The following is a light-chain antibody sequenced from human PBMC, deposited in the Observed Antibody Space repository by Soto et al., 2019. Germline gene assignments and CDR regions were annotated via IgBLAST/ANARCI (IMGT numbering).Light chain of an antibody. CDR3: QQYGDSPGT. Sequence: EIVLTQSPGTLSLSPGERATLSCRASQSVNNNSLAWYQQKPGQAPRLLIYAASSRATGIPDRFSGSGSGTDFTLTIDRLEPEDFAVYCCQQYGDSPGTFGKGTKVEIK. J-gene: IGKJ1*01. CDR2: AAS. V-gene: IGKV3-20*01. CDR1: QSVNNNS.